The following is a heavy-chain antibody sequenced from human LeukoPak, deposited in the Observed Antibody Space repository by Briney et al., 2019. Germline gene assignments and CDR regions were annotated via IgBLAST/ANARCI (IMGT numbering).Heavy chain of an antibody. V-gene: IGHV3-74*01. J-gene: IGHJ2*01. CDR2: IKYDASST. Sequence: GGSLRLSCADSGFTFSSHWMHWVRQAPGKGLVWVSRIKYDASSTSYADSVKGRFTISRDNAKNTLYLQMNSLRAEDTAVYYCARKITVAGINWYFDLWGRGTLVTVSS. D-gene: IGHD6-19*01. CDR3: ARKITVAGINWYFDL. CDR1: GFTFSSHW.